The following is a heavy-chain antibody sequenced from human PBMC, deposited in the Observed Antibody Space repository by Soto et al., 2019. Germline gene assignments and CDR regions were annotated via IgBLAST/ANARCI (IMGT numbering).Heavy chain of an antibody. Sequence: EVQLLECGGGLVQPGGSLRLSCAASGFTFSSYAMSWVRQAPGKGLEWVSAISGSGGSTYYADSVKGRFTISRDNSKNTLYLQMNSLRAEDTAVYYCAKDLRLRKLPAYYYGMDVWGQGTTVTVSS. CDR3: AKDLRLRKLPAYYYGMDV. CDR2: ISGSGGST. J-gene: IGHJ6*02. CDR1: GFTFSSYA. D-gene: IGHD2-15*01. V-gene: IGHV3-23*01.